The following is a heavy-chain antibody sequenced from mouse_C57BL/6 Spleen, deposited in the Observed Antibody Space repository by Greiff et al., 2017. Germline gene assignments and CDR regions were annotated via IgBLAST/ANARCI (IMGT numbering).Heavy chain of an antibody. J-gene: IGHJ4*01. D-gene: IGHD2-14*01. CDR2: INPNNGGT. CDR3: GLVRRRGYAMDY. CDR1: GYTFTDYN. Sequence: EVQLQQSGPELVKPGASVKIPCKASGYTFTDYNMDWVKQSHGKSLEWIGDINPNNGGTIYNQKFKGKATLTVDKSSSTAYMELRSLTSEDTAVYYCGLVRRRGYAMDYWGQGTSVTVSS. V-gene: IGHV1-18*01.